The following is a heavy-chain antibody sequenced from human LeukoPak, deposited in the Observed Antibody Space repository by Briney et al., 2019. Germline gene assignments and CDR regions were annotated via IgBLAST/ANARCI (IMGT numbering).Heavy chain of an antibody. CDR1: GFNFRSYA. Sequence: PGGSLRLSCEGSGFNFRSYAMSWVRQAPGKGLEWVSSVNNNGVSTYYADAVKGRFTISRDNSENTLYLQMNSLRADDTAFYFCAKDRYIVVVPASPFDHWGQGTLVSVSS. J-gene: IGHJ4*02. V-gene: IGHV3-23*01. CDR2: VNNNGVST. D-gene: IGHD2-2*01. CDR3: AKDRYIVVVPASPFDH.